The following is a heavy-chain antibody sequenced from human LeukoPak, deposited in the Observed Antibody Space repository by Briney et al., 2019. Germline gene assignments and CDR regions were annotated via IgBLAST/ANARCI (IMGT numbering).Heavy chain of an antibody. D-gene: IGHD2-8*02. CDR2: LKKSGGSS. CDR1: GFTLNNYA. V-gene: IGHV3-23*01. Sequence: GGSLRLFCTASGFTLNNYAMSWVRQAPGKGLGWVSTLKKSGGSSHYADSVKGRFTISGDSSKNTLYLQMNSLRADDTAVYYCARATGSVDPYDIWGQGTMVTVST. CDR3: ARATGSVDPYDI. J-gene: IGHJ3*02.